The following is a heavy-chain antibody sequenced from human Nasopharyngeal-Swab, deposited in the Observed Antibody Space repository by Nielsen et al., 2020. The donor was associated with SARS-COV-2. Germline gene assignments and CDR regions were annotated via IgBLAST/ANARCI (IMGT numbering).Heavy chain of an antibody. D-gene: IGHD1-1*01. J-gene: IGHJ4*02. CDR2: IYYTGST. CDR3: ARRELGRDDFDY. V-gene: IGHV4-39*01. Sequence: SDPLSLTCTLPGGPISSDSYYWGWIRQPPGKGLERAVTIYYTGSTYYNPSLKSRVSISVVASKTQFSLMLSSVTAADTAVYFCARRELGRDDFDYWGQGTLVTVSS. CDR1: GGPISSDSYY.